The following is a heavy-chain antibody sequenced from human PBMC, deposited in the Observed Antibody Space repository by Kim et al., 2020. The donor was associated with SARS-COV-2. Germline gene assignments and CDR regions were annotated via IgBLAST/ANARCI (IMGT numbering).Heavy chain of an antibody. J-gene: IGHJ4*02. V-gene: IGHV1-46*01. D-gene: IGHD3-3*01. CDR1: GYTFTSYY. CDR2: INPSGGRT. CDR3: ARDFPRLYDFWSGVGSGFDC. Sequence: ASVKVSCKASGYTFTSYYIHWVRQAPGQGLDWMGIINPSGGRTRYAQKFQGRVTLTRDTSTSTVFMELSSLKSEDTAVYYCARDFPRLYDFWSGVGSGFDCWGQGTLVTVSS.